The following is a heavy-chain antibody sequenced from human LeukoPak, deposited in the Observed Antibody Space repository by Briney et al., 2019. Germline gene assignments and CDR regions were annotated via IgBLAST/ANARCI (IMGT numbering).Heavy chain of an antibody. V-gene: IGHV4-30-2*01. CDR2: IYHSGST. J-gene: IGHJ1*01. CDR3: ARAPGYCSSTSCYAEYFQH. Sequence: SETLSLTCAVSGGSISSGGYSWSWIRQPPGEGLEWIGYIYHSGSTYYNPSLKSRVTISVDRSTNQFSLKLSSVTAADTAVYYCARAPGYCSSTSCYAEYFQHWGKGTLVTVSS. CDR1: GGSISSGGYS. D-gene: IGHD2-2*01.